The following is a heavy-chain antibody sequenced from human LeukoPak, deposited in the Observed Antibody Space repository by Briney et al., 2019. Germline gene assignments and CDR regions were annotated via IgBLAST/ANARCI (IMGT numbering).Heavy chain of an antibody. J-gene: IGHJ4*02. Sequence: SVKVSCKASGGTFSSYATSWVRQAPGQGLEWMGRIIPILGIANYAQKFQGRVTITADKSTSTAYMELSSLRSEDTAVYYCARDHDYGGNSGFDYWGQGTLVTVSS. CDR1: GGTFSSYA. CDR2: IIPILGIA. V-gene: IGHV1-69*04. CDR3: ARDHDYGGNSGFDY. D-gene: IGHD4-23*01.